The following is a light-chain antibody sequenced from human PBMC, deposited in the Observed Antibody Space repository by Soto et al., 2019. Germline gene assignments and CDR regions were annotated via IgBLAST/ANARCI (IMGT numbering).Light chain of an antibody. J-gene: IGKJ1*01. V-gene: IGKV3-11*01. CDR2: DAS. CDR3: QQRANWPPVT. CDR1: QSVSSSY. Sequence: EIVLTQSPGTLSLSPGETATLSCRASQSVSSSYLAWYQQKPGQAPRLLIYDASNRATGIPARFSGSGSGTDFTLTISSLEPEDFAVYFCQQRANWPPVTFGQGTKVDIK.